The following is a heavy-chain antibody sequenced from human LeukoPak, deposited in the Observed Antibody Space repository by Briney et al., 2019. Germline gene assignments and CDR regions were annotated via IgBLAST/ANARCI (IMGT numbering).Heavy chain of an antibody. CDR2: IYHSGST. CDR1: GGSISSSNW. V-gene: IGHV4-4*02. CDR3: ARMYSSGWYLFDY. Sequence: PSGTLSLTCAVSGGSISSSNWWSWVRQPPGKGLEWIGKIYHSGSTNYNPSLKSRVTISVDKSKNQFSLKLSSVTAADTAVYYCARMYSSGWYLFDYWGQGTLVTVSS. D-gene: IGHD6-19*01. J-gene: IGHJ4*02.